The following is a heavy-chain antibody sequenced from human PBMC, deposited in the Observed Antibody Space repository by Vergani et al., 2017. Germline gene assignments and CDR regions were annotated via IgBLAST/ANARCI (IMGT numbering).Heavy chain of an antibody. J-gene: IGHJ5*02. D-gene: IGHD2/OR15-2a*01. Sequence: QVQLQESGPGLVKPSQTLSLTCTVSGGSISSGSYYWSWIRQPAGKGLEWIGRIYTSGSTNYNPSLKSRVTISVDTSKNQFSLKLSSVTAADTAVYYCARALVAFGIDPWGQGTLVTVSS. CDR1: GGSISSGSYY. CDR2: IYTSGST. CDR3: ARALVAFGIDP. V-gene: IGHV4-61*02.